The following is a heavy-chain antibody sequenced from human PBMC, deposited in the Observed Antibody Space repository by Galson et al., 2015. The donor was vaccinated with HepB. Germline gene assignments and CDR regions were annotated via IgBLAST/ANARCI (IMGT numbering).Heavy chain of an antibody. Sequence: SLRLSCAASGFTVSSNYMSWVRQAPGKGLEWVSVIYSGGSTYYADSVKGRFTISRDNSKNTLYLQMNSLRAEDTAVYYCARAGGRLWSGYDAFDIWGQGTMVTVSS. CDR2: IYSGGST. D-gene: IGHD3-3*01. V-gene: IGHV3-53*01. CDR3: ARAGGRLWSGYDAFDI. CDR1: GFTVSSNY. J-gene: IGHJ3*02.